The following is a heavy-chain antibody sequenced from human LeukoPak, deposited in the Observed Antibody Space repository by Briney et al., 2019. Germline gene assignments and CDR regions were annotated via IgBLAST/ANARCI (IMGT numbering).Heavy chain of an antibody. D-gene: IGHD3-16*01. CDR1: GFTVSSHD. CDR2: IYMGGNT. V-gene: IGHV3-53*04. J-gene: IGHJ4*02. Sequence: GGCLRLSCAASGFTVSSHDMSWVRPAPGKGLAWVSVIYMGGNTFYVDSVKGRFTISRHTSKNTLYLQMNSLRPEDTAVYYCVRVGDEVAYTRGYLDYWGQGTLVTVSS. CDR3: VRVGDEVAYTRGYLDY.